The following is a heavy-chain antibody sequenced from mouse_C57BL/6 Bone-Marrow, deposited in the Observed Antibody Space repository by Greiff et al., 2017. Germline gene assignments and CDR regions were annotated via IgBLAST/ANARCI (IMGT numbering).Heavy chain of an antibody. D-gene: IGHD1-1*01. Sequence: EVQLQQSGAELVRPGASVKLSCTASGFNIKDDYMHWVKQRPEQGLEWIGWIDPENGDTDYASKFQGKATITADTSSSTAYLQLSRLPSEDTAVDYGTAAGGSSGAMHYWGQGTSVTVSS. V-gene: IGHV14-4*01. CDR2: IDPENGDT. CDR1: GFNIKDDY. J-gene: IGHJ4*01. CDR3: TAAGGSSGAMHY.